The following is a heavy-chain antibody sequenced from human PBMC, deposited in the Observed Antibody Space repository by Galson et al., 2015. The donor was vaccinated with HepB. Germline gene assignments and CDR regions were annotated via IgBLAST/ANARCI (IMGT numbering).Heavy chain of an antibody. CDR1: GYSFTSYW. Sequence: QSGAEVKKPGESLKISCKGSGYSFTSYWIGWVRQMPGKGLEWMGIIYPGDSDTRYSPSFQGQVTISADKSISTAYLQWSSLKASDTAMYYCASIQKRYCSGGSCYRDAFDIWGQGTMVTVSS. CDR2: IYPGDSDT. CDR3: ASIQKRYCSGGSCYRDAFDI. D-gene: IGHD2-15*01. J-gene: IGHJ3*02. V-gene: IGHV5-51*03.